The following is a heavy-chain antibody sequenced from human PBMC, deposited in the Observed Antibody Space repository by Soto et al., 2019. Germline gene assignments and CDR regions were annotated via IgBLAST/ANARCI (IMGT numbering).Heavy chain of an antibody. Sequence: GGSLRLSCAASGFTFSSYAMSWVRQAPGKGLEWVSAISGSGGSTYYADSVKGRFTISRDNSKNTLYLQMNSLRAEDTAVYYCAKEVLYYYDSSGYYFDYWGQGTLVTVSS. CDR2: ISGSGGST. V-gene: IGHV3-23*01. CDR3: AKEVLYYYDSSGYYFDY. CDR1: GFTFSSYA. J-gene: IGHJ4*02. D-gene: IGHD3-22*01.